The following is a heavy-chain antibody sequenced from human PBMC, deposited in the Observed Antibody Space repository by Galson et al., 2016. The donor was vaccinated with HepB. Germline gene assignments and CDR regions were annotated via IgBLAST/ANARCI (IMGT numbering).Heavy chain of an antibody. Sequence: SLRLSCAASGFTFSSYSMYWVRQAPGKGLEWVAVISYDGTNKHYADSVKGRFTISRDNSKNTLSLQMNSLRAEDTAVYYCARDSLFNGRLFDYWGQGTLVTVSS. CDR2: ISYDGTNK. J-gene: IGHJ4*02. V-gene: IGHV3-30-3*01. D-gene: IGHD3-16*02. CDR3: ARDSLFNGRLFDY. CDR1: GFTFSSYS.